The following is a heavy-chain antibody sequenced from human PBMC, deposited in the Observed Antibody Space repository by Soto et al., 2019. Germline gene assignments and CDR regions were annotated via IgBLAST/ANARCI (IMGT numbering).Heavy chain of an antibody. V-gene: IGHV4-31*03. CDR2: IYSSGST. CDR3: TRNGRNCSSTACHRGEYFQH. D-gene: IGHD2-2*02. J-gene: IGHJ1*01. CDR1: GCSINSGGYY. Sequence: SETLSLTCTVSGCSINSGGYYWSWIRQHPGKGLEWIGFIYSSGSTYYNPSLSSRVTISIDTSKSQISLNLSSVTAADTAVYFCTRNGRNCSSTACHRGEYFQHWGPGTLVTVSS.